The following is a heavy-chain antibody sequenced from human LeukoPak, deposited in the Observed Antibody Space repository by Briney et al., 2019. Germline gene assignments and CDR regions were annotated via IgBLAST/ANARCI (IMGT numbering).Heavy chain of an antibody. CDR3: ARASLAAEEGGFDY. Sequence: GGSLRLSCAASGFTVSSNYMNWVRQAPGKGLEWVSVIYSGGSTYYADSVKGRFTISRDNSKNTLYLQMNSLRAEDTAVYYCARASLAAEEGGFDYWGQGTLVTVSS. CDR1: GFTVSSNY. D-gene: IGHD6-13*01. J-gene: IGHJ4*02. V-gene: IGHV3-66*01. CDR2: IYSGGST.